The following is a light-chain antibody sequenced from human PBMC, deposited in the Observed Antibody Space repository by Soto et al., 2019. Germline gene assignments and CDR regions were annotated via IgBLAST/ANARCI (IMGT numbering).Light chain of an antibody. CDR1: TSDVGGYNY. Sequence: QSVLTHPASVSGSPGQSITISCTGTTSDVGGYNYVSWYQQHPGKAPKLMIYEVSNRPSGVSNRFSGSKSGNTASLTISGLQTSDEADYYCSSYTSGSTLVFGTGTKVTVL. CDR2: EVS. CDR3: SSYTSGSTLV. J-gene: IGLJ1*01. V-gene: IGLV2-14*01.